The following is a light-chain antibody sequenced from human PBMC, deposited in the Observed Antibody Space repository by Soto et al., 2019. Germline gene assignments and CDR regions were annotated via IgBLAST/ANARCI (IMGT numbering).Light chain of an antibody. CDR1: SSNIGSNT. J-gene: IGLJ3*02. Sequence: QSVLTQPPSASGTPGQRVTISCSGSSSNIGSNTVNWYQHLPGTAPKLLIFSNNQRPSEIPDRFSGSKSGNTASLTISGLQAEDEADYHCSSSAGMYNLWVFGGGTKLTVL. V-gene: IGLV1-44*01. CDR3: SSSAGMYNLWV. CDR2: SNN.